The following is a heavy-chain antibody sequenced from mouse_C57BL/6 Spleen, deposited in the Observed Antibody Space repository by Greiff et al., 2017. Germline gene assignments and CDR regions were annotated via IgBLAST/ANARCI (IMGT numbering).Heavy chain of an antibody. Sequence: QVQLKQPGAELVRPGSSVKLSCKASGYTFTSYWMHWVKQRPIQGLEWIGNIDPSDSETHYNQKFKDKATLTVDKSSSTAYMQLSSLTSEDSAVYYCARERITTVVADYFDYWGQGTTLTVSS. CDR1: GYTFTSYW. CDR2: IDPSDSET. V-gene: IGHV1-52*01. D-gene: IGHD1-1*01. CDR3: ARERITTVVADYFDY. J-gene: IGHJ2*01.